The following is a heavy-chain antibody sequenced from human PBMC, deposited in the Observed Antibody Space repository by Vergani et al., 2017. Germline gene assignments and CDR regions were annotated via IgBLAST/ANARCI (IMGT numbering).Heavy chain of an antibody. CDR3: ARDLITGTTVTTETHYAEYFQH. CDR2: ISAYNGNT. Sequence: QVQLVQSGAEVKKPGASVKVSCKASGYTFTSYGISWVRQAPGQGLEWMGWISAYNGNTNYAQKLQGRVTMTTDTSTSTAYMELRSLRSDDTAVYYCARDLITGTTVTTETHYAEYFQHWGQGTLVTVSS. D-gene: IGHD1-1*01. J-gene: IGHJ1*01. V-gene: IGHV1-18*04. CDR1: GYTFTSYG.